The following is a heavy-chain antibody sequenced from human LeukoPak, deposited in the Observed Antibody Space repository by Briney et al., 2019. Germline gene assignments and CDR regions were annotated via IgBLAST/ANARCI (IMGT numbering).Heavy chain of an antibody. V-gene: IGHV3-30*02. CDR1: GLAFSSYG. J-gene: IGHJ3*02. CDR2: IRYDETKK. Sequence: GGSLRLSCAASGLAFSSYGMHWVRQAPGKGLEWVAFIRYDETKKYYADSVKGRFTISRDNSKNTLYLQMNSLRAEDTAVFYCAEGDSSSWSAFEIWGQGTMVTVSS. D-gene: IGHD6-13*01. CDR3: AEGDSSSWSAFEI.